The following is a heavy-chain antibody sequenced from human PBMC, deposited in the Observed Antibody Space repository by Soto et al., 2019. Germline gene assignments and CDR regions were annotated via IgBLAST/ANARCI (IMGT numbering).Heavy chain of an antibody. CDR1: GGTFSSYA. D-gene: IGHD2-2*01. V-gene: IGHV1-69*01. J-gene: IGHJ5*02. Sequence: QVQLVQSGAEVKKPGSSVKVSCKASGGTFSSYAISWVRQAPGQGLEWMGGIIPIFGTANYAQKFQGRVTITADESTSTAYMELSSVRSEDTAVYYCARDQFAPSIVVVPAAGNWFDPWGQGTLVTVSS. CDR2: IIPIFGTA. CDR3: ARDQFAPSIVVVPAAGNWFDP.